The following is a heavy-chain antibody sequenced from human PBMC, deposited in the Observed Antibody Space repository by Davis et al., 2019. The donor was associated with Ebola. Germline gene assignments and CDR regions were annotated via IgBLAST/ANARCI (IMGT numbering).Heavy chain of an antibody. CDR1: GFTFSSYA. CDR3: ARVLGSGPYGEYYYGMDV. CDR2: ISYDGSNK. D-gene: IGHD6-19*01. Sequence: GESLKISCAASGFTFSSYAMHWVRQAPGKGLEWVAVISYDGSNKYYADSVKGRLTISRDNSKNTLYLQMNSLRAEDTAVYYCARVLGSGPYGEYYYGMDVWGQGTTVTVSS. V-gene: IGHV3-30*04. J-gene: IGHJ6*02.